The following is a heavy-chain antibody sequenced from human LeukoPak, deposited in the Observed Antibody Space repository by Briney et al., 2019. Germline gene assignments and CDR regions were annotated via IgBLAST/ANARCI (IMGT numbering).Heavy chain of an antibody. Sequence: ASVKVSCKASGYTFTSYYMHWVRQAPGQGLEWMGIINPSGGSTSYAQKFLGRVTMTRDTSTSTVYMELSSLRSEDTAVYYCARSYYDSSGYYFDTSPDYWGQGTLVTVSS. V-gene: IGHV1-46*01. CDR1: GYTFTSYY. D-gene: IGHD3-22*01. CDR3: ARSYYDSSGYYFDTSPDY. CDR2: INPSGGST. J-gene: IGHJ4*02.